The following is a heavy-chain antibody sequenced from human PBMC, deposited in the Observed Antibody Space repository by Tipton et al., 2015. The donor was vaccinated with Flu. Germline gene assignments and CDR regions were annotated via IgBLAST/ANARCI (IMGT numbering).Heavy chain of an antibody. Sequence: TLSLTCTLSGHSIRSDYLWGWLRQSPGKGLEWIGNIFHTGSTYQNPSLKSRVTISVDRSNNQFSLNMFSVTAADTAVYYCARHTGDSVRGVIDYWGQGTLVTVSS. CDR3: ARHTGDSVRGVIDY. CDR1: GHSIRSDYL. D-gene: IGHD3-10*02. J-gene: IGHJ4*02. V-gene: IGHV4-38-2*02. CDR2: IFHTGST.